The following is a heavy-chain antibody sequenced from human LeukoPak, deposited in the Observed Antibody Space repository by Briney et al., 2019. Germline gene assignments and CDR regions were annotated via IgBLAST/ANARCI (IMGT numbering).Heavy chain of an antibody. CDR1: GGTFSSYA. D-gene: IGHD2-2*01. Sequence: GASVKVSCKASGGTFSSYAISWVRQAPGQGLEWMGGIIPIFGTANYAQKFQGRVTITTDESTSTAYMELSSLRSGDTAVYYCARGVPATADPVYYYYYYMDVWGKGTTVTVSS. V-gene: IGHV1-69*05. CDR2: IIPIFGTA. CDR3: ARGVPATADPVYYYYYYMDV. J-gene: IGHJ6*03.